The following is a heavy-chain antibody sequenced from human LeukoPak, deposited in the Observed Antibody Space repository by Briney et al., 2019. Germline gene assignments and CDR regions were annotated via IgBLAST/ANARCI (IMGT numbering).Heavy chain of an antibody. D-gene: IGHD6-6*01. CDR1: GYSISSGYY. CDR3: ARAKIAAQDPYNWFDP. Sequence: PSETLSLTCSVSGYSISSGYYWDWIRLPPGKGLEWIGSIHHSGNSYYNPSLKTRVIISVDTSKNQFSLKLSSVTAADTAVYYCARAKIAAQDPYNWFDPWGQGTLVTVSS. V-gene: IGHV4-38-2*02. J-gene: IGHJ5*02. CDR2: IHHSGNS.